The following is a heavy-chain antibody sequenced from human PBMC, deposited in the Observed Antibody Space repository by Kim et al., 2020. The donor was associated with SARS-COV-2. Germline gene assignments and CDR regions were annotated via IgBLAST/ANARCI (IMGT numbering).Heavy chain of an antibody. Sequence: SLRLSCLASGFTFRNYYMNWIRQAPGKGLEWVSYITDSGTRTYYRDSVKGRFTISRDNARNSLYLQMNSLRVEDTAVYYCARDPLRSDGSNYDYWGEGTLVTVSS. CDR1: GFTFRNYY. V-gene: IGHV3-11*04. D-gene: IGHD5-12*01. CDR2: ITDSGTRT. J-gene: IGHJ4*02. CDR3: ARDPLRSDGSNYDY.